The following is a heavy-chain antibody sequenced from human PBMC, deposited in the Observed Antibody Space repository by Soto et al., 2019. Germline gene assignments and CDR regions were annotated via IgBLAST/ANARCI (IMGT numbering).Heavy chain of an antibody. J-gene: IGHJ4*02. Sequence: QLQLQQSGPGLVKPSETLSLTCTVSGGSITNGNYHWGWIRQPPGKGLEWIGRIYYSGNTYYNPSLKSRVTLSVDTSKSQFSLRLRSVTAADTAVYYCAKRGRFGELSFFDYWGQGTLVTVSS. CDR3: AKRGRFGELSFFDY. CDR1: GGSITNGNYH. D-gene: IGHD3-10*01. V-gene: IGHV4-39*01. CDR2: IYYSGNT.